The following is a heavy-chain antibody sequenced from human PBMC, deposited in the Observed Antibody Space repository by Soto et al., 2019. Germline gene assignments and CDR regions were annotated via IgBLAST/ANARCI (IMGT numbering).Heavy chain of an antibody. D-gene: IGHD4-17*01. V-gene: IGHV3-33*01. Sequence: GGSLRLSCAASGFTFSSYGMHWVRQAPGKGLEWVAVIWYDGSNKYYADSVKGRFTISRDNSKNTLYLQMNSLRAEDTAVYYCARGAEPYTVTIPEYFQHWGQGTLVTVSS. CDR1: GFTFSSYG. CDR3: ARGAEPYTVTIPEYFQH. CDR2: IWYDGSNK. J-gene: IGHJ1*01.